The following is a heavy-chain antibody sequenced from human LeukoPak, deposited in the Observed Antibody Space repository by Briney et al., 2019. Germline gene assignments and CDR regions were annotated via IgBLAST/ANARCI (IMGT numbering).Heavy chain of an antibody. CDR3: TREAGAGNWFDP. J-gene: IGHJ5*02. D-gene: IGHD3-10*01. CDR1: GYTFTDYY. CDR2: INPDSGGT. V-gene: IGHV1-2*02. Sequence: ASVKVSCKASGYTFTDYYIHWVRQAPGQRLEWVGWINPDSGGTNYAQNFQGRVTMTRDTSISTVYMELSRLRSDDTAVFYCTREAGAGNWFDPWGQGTLVTVSS.